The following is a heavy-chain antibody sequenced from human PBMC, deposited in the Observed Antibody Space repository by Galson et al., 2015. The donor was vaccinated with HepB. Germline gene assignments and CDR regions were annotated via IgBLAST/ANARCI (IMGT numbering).Heavy chain of an antibody. D-gene: IGHD5-24*01. CDR1: GDSVSNNSAA. J-gene: IGHJ6*02. CDR2: AYYRSKWYS. Sequence: CAISGDSVSNNSAAWTWIRQSPSRGLEWLGRAYYRSKWYSDYAQSVKSRISVNPDTSRNQFSLQLNSVTPEDTAVYYCARDRPITAKGNYYYYYAMDVWGQGTTVTVSS. CDR3: ARDRPITAKGNYYYYYAMDV. V-gene: IGHV6-1*01.